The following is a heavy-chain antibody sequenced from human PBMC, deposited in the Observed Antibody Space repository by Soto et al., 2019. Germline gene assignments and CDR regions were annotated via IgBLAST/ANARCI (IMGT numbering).Heavy chain of an antibody. Sequence: PSETLSLTCAVYGGSFSGYYWSWIRQPPGKGLEWIGEINHSGSTNYNPSLKSRVTISVDTSKNQFSLKLSSVTAADTAVYYCARVERPHYYDSSGFLIDYWGQGTLVTVSS. CDR2: INHSGST. CDR3: ARVERPHYYDSSGFLIDY. V-gene: IGHV4-34*01. CDR1: GGSFSGYY. D-gene: IGHD3-22*01. J-gene: IGHJ4*02.